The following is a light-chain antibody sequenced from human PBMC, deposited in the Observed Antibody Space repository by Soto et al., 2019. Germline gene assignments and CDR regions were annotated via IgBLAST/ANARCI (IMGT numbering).Light chain of an antibody. J-gene: IGKJ1*01. Sequence: DIQMTHFPSTLSGSVRDRVTITCRASQTISSWLAWYQQKPGKAPKLLIYKASTLKSGVPSRFSGSGSGTEFTLTISSLQPDDFATYYCQQYNSYSEAFGQGTKVDIK. CDR3: QQYNSYSEA. CDR2: KAS. CDR1: QTISSW. V-gene: IGKV1-5*03.